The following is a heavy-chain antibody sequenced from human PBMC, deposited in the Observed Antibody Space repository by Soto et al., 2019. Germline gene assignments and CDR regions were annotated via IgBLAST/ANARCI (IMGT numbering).Heavy chain of an antibody. CDR3: AKDRGQVLRFLEWPLLFDP. Sequence: GGSLRLSCAASGFTFSSYAMSWVRQAPGKGLEWVSAISGSGGSTYYADSVKGRFTISRDNSKNTLYLQMNSLRAEDTAVYYCAKDRGQVLRFLEWPLLFDPWGQGTLVTVSS. CDR2: ISGSGGST. D-gene: IGHD3-3*01. CDR1: GFTFSSYA. V-gene: IGHV3-23*01. J-gene: IGHJ5*02.